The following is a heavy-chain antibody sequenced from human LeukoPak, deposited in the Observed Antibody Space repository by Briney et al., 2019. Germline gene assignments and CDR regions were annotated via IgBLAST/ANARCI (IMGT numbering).Heavy chain of an antibody. CDR2: IYYSGNT. D-gene: IGHD4/OR15-4a*01. V-gene: IGHV4-39*07. CDR1: GGSISSSSYY. J-gene: IGHJ3*02. Sequence: KPSETLSLTCTVSGGSISSSSYYWGWIRQPPGKGLEWIGSIYYSGNTCYNPSLKSRVTISVDTSKNQFSLKLSSVTAAGTAVYYCAREFLGTNYDAFDIWGQGTMVTVSS. CDR3: AREFLGTNYDAFDI.